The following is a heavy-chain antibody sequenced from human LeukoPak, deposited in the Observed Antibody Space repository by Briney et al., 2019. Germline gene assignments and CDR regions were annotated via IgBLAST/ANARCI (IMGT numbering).Heavy chain of an antibody. CDR3: AREGYCSSTSCYLPYYYYGMDV. CDR2: ISSSSSYI. V-gene: IGHV3-21*01. J-gene: IGHJ6*02. D-gene: IGHD2-2*01. CDR1: GFPFNSYS. Sequence: GSLRLSCAASGFPFNSYSKKWVRQAPGKGLEWVSSISSSSSYIYYADSVKGRFTISRDNAKNSLYLQMNSLRAEDTAVYYCAREGYCSSTSCYLPYYYYGMDVWGQGTTVTVSS.